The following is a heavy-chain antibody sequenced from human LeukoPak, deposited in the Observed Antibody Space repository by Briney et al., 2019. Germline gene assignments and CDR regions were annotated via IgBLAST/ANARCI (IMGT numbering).Heavy chain of an antibody. J-gene: IGHJ4*02. CDR2: ISYDGSNK. CDR1: GFTFSSYG. D-gene: IGHD4-17*01. CDR3: ARGLYGHDVGFDY. V-gene: IGHV3-30*03. Sequence: GGSLRLSCAASGFTFSSYGMHWVRQAPGKGLEWVAVISYDGSNKYYADSVKGRFTISRDNSKNTLYLQMNSLRSEDTAVYYCARGLYGHDVGFDYWGQGTLVTVSS.